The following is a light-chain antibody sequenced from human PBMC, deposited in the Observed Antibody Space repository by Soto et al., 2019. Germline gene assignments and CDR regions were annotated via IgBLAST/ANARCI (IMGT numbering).Light chain of an antibody. CDR2: KAS. J-gene: IGKJ2*01. Sequence: DIQMTQSPSTLSASVGDRVTITCRASQSISSWLAWYQQKRGKAPKLLIYKASSVESGVPARFSGSGSGTEFTLTISRLQPDDFATYYCQQYNSYPYTFGQGTKLEIK. V-gene: IGKV1-5*03. CDR1: QSISSW. CDR3: QQYNSYPYT.